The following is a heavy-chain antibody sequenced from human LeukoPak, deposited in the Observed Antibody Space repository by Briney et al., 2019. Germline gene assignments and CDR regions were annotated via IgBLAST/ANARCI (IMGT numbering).Heavy chain of an antibody. CDR2: MNPNSGNT. Sequence: ASVKVSCKASGYTFTSYDINWVRQATGQGLEWMGWMNPNSGNTGYAQKFQGRVTITMNTSISTAYMELSSLRSEDTAVYYCARGQKLDTTNWFDPWGQGTLVTVSS. V-gene: IGHV1-8*03. J-gene: IGHJ5*02. CDR1: GYTFTSYD. D-gene: IGHD6-13*01. CDR3: ARGQKLDTTNWFDP.